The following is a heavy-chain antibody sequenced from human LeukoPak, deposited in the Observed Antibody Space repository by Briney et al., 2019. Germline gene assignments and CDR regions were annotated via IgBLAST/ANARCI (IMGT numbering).Heavy chain of an antibody. CDR2: ISAYNGNT. J-gene: IGHJ5*02. Sequence: ASVKVSCTASGYTFTSYGISWVRQAPGQGLEWMGWISAYNGNTNYAQKLQGRVTMTTDTSTSTAYMELRSLRSDDTAVYYCASSGGWELPEGNWFDPWGQGTLVTVSS. CDR3: ASSGGWELPEGNWFDP. CDR1: GYTFTSYG. D-gene: IGHD1-26*01. V-gene: IGHV1-18*01.